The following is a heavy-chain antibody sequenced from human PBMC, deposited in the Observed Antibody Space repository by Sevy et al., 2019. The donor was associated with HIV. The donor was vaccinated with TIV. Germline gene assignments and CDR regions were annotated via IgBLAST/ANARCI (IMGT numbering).Heavy chain of an antibody. D-gene: IGHD1-26*01. Sequence: GGSLRLSCRASGFTFDDYTMSWVRQAPGKGLEWVAFIRSKAYGGTTEYAALVKGRFTISRDEPKSIAYLQMKSLKTEDTAVYYCTRVEGAADWGMDVWGQGTTVTVSS. CDR3: TRVEGAADWGMDV. J-gene: IGHJ6*02. CDR2: IRSKAYGGTT. V-gene: IGHV3-49*04. CDR1: GFTFDDYT.